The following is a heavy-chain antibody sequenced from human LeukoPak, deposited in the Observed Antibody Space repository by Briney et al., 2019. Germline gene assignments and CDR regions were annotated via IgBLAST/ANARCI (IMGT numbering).Heavy chain of an antibody. CDR1: GGSISSGGYY. CDR3: ARAKGDYEVDYFDY. V-gene: IGHV4-31*03. CDR2: IYYSGST. D-gene: IGHD4-17*01. J-gene: IGHJ4*02. Sequence: PSETLSLTCTVTGGSISSGGYYWSCIRQHPGKGLECIGYIYYSGSTYYNPSLKSRVTISVDTSKNQFSLKLSSVTAADTAVYYCARAKGDYEVDYFDYWGQGTQVTVSS.